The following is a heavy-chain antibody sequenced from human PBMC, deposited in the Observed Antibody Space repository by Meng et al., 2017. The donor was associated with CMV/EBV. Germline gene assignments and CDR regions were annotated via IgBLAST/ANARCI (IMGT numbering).Heavy chain of an antibody. CDR1: GFIFSSYS. CDR2: ISSSSSYI. CDR3: ARVEIRFLEWSSYYYYYGMDV. V-gene: IGHV3-21*01. D-gene: IGHD3-3*01. J-gene: IGHJ6*02. Sequence: GESLKISCAASGFIFSSYSMNWVRQAPGKGLEWVSSISSSSSYIYYADSVKGRFTISRDNAKNSLYLQMNSLRAEDTAVYYCARVEIRFLEWSSYYYYYGMDVWGQGTTVTVS.